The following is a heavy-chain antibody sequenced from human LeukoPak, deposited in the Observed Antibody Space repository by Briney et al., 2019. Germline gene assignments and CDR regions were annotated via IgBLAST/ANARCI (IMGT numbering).Heavy chain of an antibody. J-gene: IGHJ6*02. D-gene: IGHD1-14*01. Sequence: SCPMRVNPTQTLTLTCTFSGFARSASGMCLSWIRQPQGKALEWLARTDCDDDKYYSTSLKTRLAISKDSSKNTVVLTMTNLDPLDTATYYCARIHKNRAGGGVDVWAQETTVTVSS. V-gene: IGHV2-70*11. CDR1: GFARSASGMC. CDR2: TDCDDDK. CDR3: ARIHKNRAGGGVDV.